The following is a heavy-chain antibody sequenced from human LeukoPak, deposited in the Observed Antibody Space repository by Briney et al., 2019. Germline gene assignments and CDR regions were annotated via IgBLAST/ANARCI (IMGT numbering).Heavy chain of an antibody. CDR3: ANYGDYAVDY. V-gene: IGHV3-21*01. J-gene: IGHJ4*02. CDR2: ISSSSSYI. D-gene: IGHD4-17*01. CDR1: GFTFSSYA. Sequence: PGGSLRLSCAASGFTFSSYAMTWVRQAPGKGLEWVSSISSSSSYIYYADSVKGRFTISRDNAKNSLYLQMNSLRAEDTAVYYCANYGDYAVDYWGQGTLVTVSS.